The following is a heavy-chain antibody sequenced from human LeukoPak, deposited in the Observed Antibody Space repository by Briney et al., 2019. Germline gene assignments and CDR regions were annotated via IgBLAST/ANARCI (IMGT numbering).Heavy chain of an antibody. V-gene: IGHV4-31*03. D-gene: IGHD6-6*01. CDR3: ARGSSPANWFDP. CDR2: IYYSGST. Sequence: SETLSLTCTVSGGSISSGGYYWSWIRQHPGKGLEWIGYIYYSGSTYYNPSLKSRVTISVDTSKNQFSLKLSSVTVADTAVYYCARGSSPANWFDPWGQGTLVTVSS. CDR1: GGSISSGGYY. J-gene: IGHJ5*02.